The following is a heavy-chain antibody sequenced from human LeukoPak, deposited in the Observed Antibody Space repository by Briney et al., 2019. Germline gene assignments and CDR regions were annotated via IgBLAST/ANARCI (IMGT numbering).Heavy chain of an antibody. Sequence: ASVRVSCKASGGTFSSYAITCVRQAPGQGLEWMGGIIPIIGVANYAQKFQGRVTIIADKSTSTTYMELSSLRSEDTAVYYCARGSSTSGWFDPWGQGTLVTVSP. CDR2: IIPIIGVA. CDR1: GGTFSSYA. D-gene: IGHD2-2*01. J-gene: IGHJ5*02. V-gene: IGHV1-69*10. CDR3: ARGSSTSGWFDP.